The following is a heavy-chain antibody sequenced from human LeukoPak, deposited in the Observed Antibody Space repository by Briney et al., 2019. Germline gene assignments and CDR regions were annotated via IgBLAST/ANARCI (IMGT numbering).Heavy chain of an antibody. V-gene: IGHV3-30*02. CDR2: IRYDGSNK. CDR3: RSSARGKGAFDI. D-gene: IGHD3-3*01. CDR1: GFTFSSYG. J-gene: IGHJ3*02. Sequence: PGGSLRLSCAASGFTFSSYGMHWVRQAPGKGLEWVAFIRYDGSNKYYVDSVKGRFTISRDNAKNSLFLQMNSLRGEDTAVYYCRSSARGKGAFDIWGQGTKVIVS.